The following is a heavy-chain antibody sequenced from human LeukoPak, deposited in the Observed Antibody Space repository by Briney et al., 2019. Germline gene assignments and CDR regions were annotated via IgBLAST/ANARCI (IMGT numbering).Heavy chain of an antibody. V-gene: IGHV3-23*01. J-gene: IGHJ3*02. CDR1: GFTFSSYA. D-gene: IGHD3-10*01. Sequence: PGGSLRLSCAASGFTFSSYAMSWVRQAPGKGLEWVSAISGSGDSTYYADSVKGRFTISRDNSKNTLYLQMNSLRAEDTAVYYCAKDRRRITMVRGVIDAFDIWGQGTMVTVSS. CDR2: ISGSGDST. CDR3: AKDRRRITMVRGVIDAFDI.